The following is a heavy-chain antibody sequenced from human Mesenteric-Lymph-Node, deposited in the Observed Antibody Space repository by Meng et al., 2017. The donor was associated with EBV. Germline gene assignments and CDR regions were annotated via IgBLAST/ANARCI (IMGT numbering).Heavy chain of an antibody. Sequence: QVQLQPWGAGLLKPSETLSLTGAVYGGSFSGYYWSWIRKPPGKGLEWIGEINHSGSTNYNPSLKSRVTISVDTSKNQFSLKLSSVTAADTAVYYCARKEQQLVHYFDYWGQGTLVTVSS. D-gene: IGHD6-13*01. CDR1: GGSFSGYY. CDR2: INHSGST. CDR3: ARKEQQLVHYFDY. V-gene: IGHV4-34*01. J-gene: IGHJ4*02.